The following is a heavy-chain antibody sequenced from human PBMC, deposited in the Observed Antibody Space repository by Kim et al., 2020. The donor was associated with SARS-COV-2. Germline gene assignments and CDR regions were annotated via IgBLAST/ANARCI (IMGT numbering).Heavy chain of an antibody. V-gene: IGHV4-34*01. D-gene: IGHD2-2*01. Sequence: SETLSLTCAVDAGSFSGYYWSWIRQPPGKGLEWIAEVNHSGVTKYNPSLKSRVPISADTSKNHFSLNLTSVTAADTAVYYCATSFSTTWFPYKYWGLGNLVVVSS. CDR3: ATSFSTTWFPYKY. CDR2: VNHSGVT. CDR1: AGSFSGYY. J-gene: IGHJ4*02.